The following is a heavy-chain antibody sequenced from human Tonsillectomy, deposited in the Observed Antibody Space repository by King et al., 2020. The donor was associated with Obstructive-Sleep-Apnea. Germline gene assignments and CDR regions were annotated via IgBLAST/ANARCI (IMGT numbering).Heavy chain of an antibody. D-gene: IGHD1-26*01. J-gene: IGHJ3*02. CDR1: GFTFSSHA. CDR3: AKDGGSGSYYGGDAFDI. Sequence: VQLVESGGGLVQPGGSLRLSCAASGFTFSSHAMSWFRQAPGKGLEWVSAIIVSGGSTYSADSVKGRFTISRDNSKNTLYLQMNSLRAEDTAVYYCAKDGGSGSYYGGDAFDIWGQGTMVTVSS. CDR2: IIVSGGST. V-gene: IGHV3-23*04.